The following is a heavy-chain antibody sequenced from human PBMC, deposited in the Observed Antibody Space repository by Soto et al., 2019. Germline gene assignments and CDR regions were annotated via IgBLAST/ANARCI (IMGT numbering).Heavy chain of an antibody. J-gene: IGHJ4*02. CDR2: IYSSGNT. Sequence: EVQLVESEGGLVQPGGSLRLTCAASGFTISTNYMNWVRQAPGKGLEWVSIIYSSGNTDYADSVKGRFTISRDKSKNTLYLQMNSLRVEDTAVYYCARDPYSGDYGDYWGQGTLVTVSS. CDR1: GFTISTNY. V-gene: IGHV3-66*01. D-gene: IGHD2-21*01. CDR3: ARDPYSGDYGDY.